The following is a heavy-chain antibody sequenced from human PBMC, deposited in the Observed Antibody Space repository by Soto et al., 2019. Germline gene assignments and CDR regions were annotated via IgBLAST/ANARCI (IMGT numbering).Heavy chain of an antibody. CDR2: IIPIFGTA. J-gene: IGHJ4*02. Sequence: QVQLVQSGAEVKKPGSSVKVSCKASGGTFSSYSINWVRQAPGQGLEWMGEIIPIFGTANYAQKFQGRVTITADESTSTAYMELSSLRSEDTAVYYGARDGGRHSGGIVYWGQGTLVTVSS. D-gene: IGHD1-26*01. V-gene: IGHV1-69*01. CDR3: ARDGGRHSGGIVY. CDR1: GGTFSSYS.